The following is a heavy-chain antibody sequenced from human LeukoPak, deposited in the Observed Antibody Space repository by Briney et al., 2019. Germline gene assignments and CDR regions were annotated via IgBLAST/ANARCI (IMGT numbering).Heavy chain of an antibody. V-gene: IGHV3-21*01. CDR3: ARDPYCSGGSCHDY. Sequence: GGSLRLSCAGSGFTFSSYSMTWVRQAPGKGLEWVSSITRSSIYTYYADSVKGRFTISRDNAKKSLYLQMNSLRTEDTAVYYCARDPYCSGGSCHDYWGQGTLVTVSS. J-gene: IGHJ4*02. D-gene: IGHD2-15*01. CDR1: GFTFSSYS. CDR2: ITRSSIYT.